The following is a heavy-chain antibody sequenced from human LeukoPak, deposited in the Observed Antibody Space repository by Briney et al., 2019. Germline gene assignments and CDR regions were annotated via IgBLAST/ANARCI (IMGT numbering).Heavy chain of an antibody. CDR3: AKDSSGTFDC. V-gene: IGHV3-9*03. J-gene: IGHJ4*02. Sequence: LTGGSLRLSCAASGFTFDDYAMHWVRQAPGKGLEWVSGISWNSGSIGYADSVKGRFTISRDNAKNSLYLQMNSLRAEDMALYYCAKDSSGTFDCWGQGTLVTVSS. D-gene: IGHD2-15*01. CDR1: GFTFDDYA. CDR2: ISWNSGSI.